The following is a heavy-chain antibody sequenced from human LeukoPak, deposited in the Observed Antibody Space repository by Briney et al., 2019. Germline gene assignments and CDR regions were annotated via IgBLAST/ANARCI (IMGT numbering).Heavy chain of an antibody. CDR2: INRSGST. V-gene: IGHV4-34*01. CDR3: ARRGSGSYYQFDYYMDV. CDR1: GGSFSGYY. D-gene: IGHD3-10*01. J-gene: IGHJ6*03. Sequence: SETLSLTCAVYGGSFSGYYWSWIRQPPGKGLVWIVEINRSGSTNYNPSLKSRVTISVDTSKNQFSLKLSSVTAADTAVYYCARRGSGSYYQFDYYMDVWGKGTTVTVSS.